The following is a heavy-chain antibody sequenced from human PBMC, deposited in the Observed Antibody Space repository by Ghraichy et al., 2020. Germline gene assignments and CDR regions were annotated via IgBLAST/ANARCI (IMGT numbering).Heavy chain of an antibody. J-gene: IGHJ6*03. CDR2: IRYDGSNK. CDR3: AKASYSNYVYYYMDV. D-gene: IGHD4-11*01. Sequence: GGSLRLSCAASGFTFSSYGMHWVRQAPGKGLEWVAFIRYDGSNKYYADSVKGRFTISRDNSKNTLYLQMNSLRAEDTAVYYCAKASYSNYVYYYMDVWGKGTTVTVSS. V-gene: IGHV3-30*02. CDR1: GFTFSSYG.